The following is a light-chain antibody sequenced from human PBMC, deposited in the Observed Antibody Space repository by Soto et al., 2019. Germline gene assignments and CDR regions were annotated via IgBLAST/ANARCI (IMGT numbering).Light chain of an antibody. CDR3: LQRSDWPIT. CDR2: DAP. Sequence: EIVLTQSPPTLSLSPGESPALPCRVSQTISTYLAWYQQKPGQAPRLLIYDAPTRATGIPARFSGSGSGTDFTLTISYLEPEDFAVYYCLQRSDWPITFGQGTLLEI. J-gene: IGKJ5*01. CDR1: QTISTY. V-gene: IGKV3-11*01.